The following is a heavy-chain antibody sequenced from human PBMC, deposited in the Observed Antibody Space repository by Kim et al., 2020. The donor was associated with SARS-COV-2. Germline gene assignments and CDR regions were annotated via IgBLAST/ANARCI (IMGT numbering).Heavy chain of an antibody. V-gene: IGHV4-59*01. J-gene: IGHJ6*02. Sequence: SETLSLTCTVSGGSISSYYWSWIRQPPGKGLEWIGYIYYSGSTNYNPSLKSRVTISVDTSKNQFSLKLSSVTAADTAVYYCARGGGTDYDILTGMVPYYYYYGMDVWGQGTTVTVSS. CDR2: IYYSGST. CDR3: ARGGGTDYDILTGMVPYYYYYGMDV. CDR1: GGSISSYY. D-gene: IGHD3-9*01.